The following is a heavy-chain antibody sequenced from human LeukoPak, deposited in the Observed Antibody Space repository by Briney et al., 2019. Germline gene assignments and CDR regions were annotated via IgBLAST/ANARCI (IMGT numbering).Heavy chain of an antibody. CDR1: GGSISSYY. CDR3: AREVGATTPGGFDY. Sequence: SETLSLTCTVSGGSISSYYWSWIRQPPGKGLEWIGYIYYSGSTNYNPSLKSRVTISVDTSKNQFSLKLSSVTAADAAVYYCAREVGATTPGGFDYWGQGTLVTVSS. V-gene: IGHV4-59*01. J-gene: IGHJ4*02. CDR2: IYYSGST. D-gene: IGHD1-26*01.